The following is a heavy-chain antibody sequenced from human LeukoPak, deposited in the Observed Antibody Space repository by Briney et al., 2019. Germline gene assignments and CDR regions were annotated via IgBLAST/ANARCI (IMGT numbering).Heavy chain of an antibody. Sequence: HPGWSLRLSCAASGVTFSSYGMHWVRQAPGKGLEWVALISSDGNDKLYGDSVKVRFTISRDDSKRTLYLQMNSLRAEDTAVYYCTTKVIRGNSGDDYDDWGQGTLVTVSS. CDR2: ISSDGNDK. D-gene: IGHD5-12*01. V-gene: IGHV3-30*03. CDR3: TTKVIRGNSGDDYDD. J-gene: IGHJ4*02. CDR1: GVTFSSYG.